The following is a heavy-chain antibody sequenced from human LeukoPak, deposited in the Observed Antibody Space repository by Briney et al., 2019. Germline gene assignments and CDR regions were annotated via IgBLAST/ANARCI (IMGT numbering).Heavy chain of an antibody. CDR2: ISRRGDTI. CDR3: AGYHWNSGVVY. V-gene: IGHV3-11*01. Sequence: GGSLRLSCAASGFTFSDYAVRWIRQAPGQGLEWGSYISRRGDTIDYADSVKGRLSISRANAKNSLYLQMNSLTAADTAVYSCAGYHWNSGVVYWGQGTLVTVSS. D-gene: IGHD1-7*01. J-gene: IGHJ4*02. CDR1: GFTFSDYA.